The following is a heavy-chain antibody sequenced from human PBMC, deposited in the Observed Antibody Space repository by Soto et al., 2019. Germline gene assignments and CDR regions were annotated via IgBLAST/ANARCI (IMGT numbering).Heavy chain of an antibody. V-gene: IGHV3-33*01. CDR2: IWYDGSNK. J-gene: IGHJ4*02. D-gene: IGHD2-15*01. CDR1: GFTFSSYG. Sequence: GGSLRLSCAASGFTFSSYGMHWVRQAPGKGLEWVAVIWYDGSNKYYADSVKGRFTISRDNSKNTLYLQMNSLRAEDTAVYYCARVAKRYCSGGSCSGVADYWGQGTLVTVSS. CDR3: ARVAKRYCSGGSCSGVADY.